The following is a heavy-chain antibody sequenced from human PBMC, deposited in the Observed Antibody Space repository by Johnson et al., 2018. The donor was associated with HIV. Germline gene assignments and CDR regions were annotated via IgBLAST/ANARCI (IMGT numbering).Heavy chain of an antibody. Sequence: VQLVESGGGVVRPGGSLRLSCAASGFTFDDYAMHWVRQAPGKGLEWVSLISWDGGSTYYGDSVKGRFTISRDNSNNTLYLQMNSLRAEDTAVYYCAKRFGYDNRGDQFDFWGQGAMVTVSS. CDR1: GFTFDDYA. V-gene: IGHV3-43D*03. CDR3: AKRFGYDNRGDQFDF. J-gene: IGHJ3*01. CDR2: ISWDGGST. D-gene: IGHD3-22*01.